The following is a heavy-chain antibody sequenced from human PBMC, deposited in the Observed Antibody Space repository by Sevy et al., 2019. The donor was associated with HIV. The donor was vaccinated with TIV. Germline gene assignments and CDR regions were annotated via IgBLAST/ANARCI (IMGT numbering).Heavy chain of an antibody. J-gene: IGHJ5*02. CDR3: ARQGSSWTFDP. CDR2: IAYDESTK. V-gene: IGHV3-30-3*01. D-gene: IGHD6-13*01. CDR1: GFDFSSYP. Sequence: GGSLRLSCAASGFDFSSYPMHWVRQAPGKGLEWVSVIAYDESTKYYGDSVRGRFTISRVNSKNTLYLQMNSLREEDTGVYYCARQGSSWTFDPWGQGTLVTVSS.